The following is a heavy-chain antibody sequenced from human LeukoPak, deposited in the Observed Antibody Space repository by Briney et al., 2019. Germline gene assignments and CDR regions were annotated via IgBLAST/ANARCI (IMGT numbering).Heavy chain of an antibody. D-gene: IGHD3-10*01. CDR3: ARESVYYYGSGSYWVFDY. V-gene: IGHV4-4*08. CDR2: IYTSGST. CDR1: GGSLSNYY. J-gene: IGHJ4*02. Sequence: SETLSLTCTVSGGSLSNYYWTWIRQPPGKGLEWIGRIYTSGSTNYNPSLKSRVTISVDTSKNQFSLKLSSVTAADTAVYYCARESVYYYGSGSYWVFDYWGQGTLVTVSS.